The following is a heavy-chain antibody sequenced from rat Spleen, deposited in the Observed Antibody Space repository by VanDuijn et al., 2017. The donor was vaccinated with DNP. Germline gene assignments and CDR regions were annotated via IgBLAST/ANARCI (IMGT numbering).Heavy chain of an antibody. J-gene: IGHJ2*01. Sequence: EVKLVESGGGLVQPGRSLKLSCAASGFDFNDYWMAWVRQAPGKGLEWIGEINKDSRTIKYTPSLKDKLTISRDNAQNTLYLQMSKLGSEDTAIYYCVREKFGVNDWGQGVMVTVSS. CDR2: INKDSRTI. D-gene: IGHD4-3*01. V-gene: IGHV4-2*01. CDR3: VREKFGVND. CDR1: GFDFNDYW.